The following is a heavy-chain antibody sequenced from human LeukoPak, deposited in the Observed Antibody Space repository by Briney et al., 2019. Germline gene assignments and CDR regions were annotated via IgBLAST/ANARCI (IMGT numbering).Heavy chain of an antibody. CDR3: ARDGYEGLVRFLEWLPNWFDP. CDR2: ISSGSSTI. D-gene: IGHD3-3*01. J-gene: IGHJ5*02. CDR1: GFTFSSYS. V-gene: IGHV3-48*01. Sequence: PGGSLRLSCAASGFTFSSYSMNWVRQAPGKGLEWVSYISSGSSTIYYADSVKGRFTISRDNAKNSLYLQMNSLRAEDTAVYYCARDGYEGLVRFLEWLPNWFDPWGQGTLVTVSS.